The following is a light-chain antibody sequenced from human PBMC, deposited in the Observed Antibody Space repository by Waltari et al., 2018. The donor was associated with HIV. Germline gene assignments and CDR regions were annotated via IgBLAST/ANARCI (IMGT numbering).Light chain of an antibody. J-gene: IGLJ2*01. Sequence: QSVLTQPPSASGTPGQRVTIPCSGRNSNLGSNSVNWYQQVPGTAPKLLIYSNKQRPSGVPDRFSGSKSGNSASLAISGLRSEDEADYYCAAWDDSRNGEVIFGGGTKLTVL. CDR2: SNK. V-gene: IGLV1-44*01. CDR3: AAWDDSRNGEVI. CDR1: NSNLGSNS.